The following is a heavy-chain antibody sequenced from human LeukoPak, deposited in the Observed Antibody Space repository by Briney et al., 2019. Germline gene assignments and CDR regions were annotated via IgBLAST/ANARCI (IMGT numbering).Heavy chain of an antibody. CDR2: IKQDGSEK. D-gene: IGHD3-22*01. CDR1: GFTFSSYC. CDR3: ARGGGTYYYDGSGYYYY. V-gene: IGHV3-7*04. Sequence: QTGGSLRLSCAASGFTFSSYCMSWVRQAPGKGLEWVANIKQDGSEKYYVDSVKGRFTISRDNAKNSLYLKMNSRRAEDTAVYYCARGGGTYYYDGSGYYYYWGQGTLVTVSS. J-gene: IGHJ4*02.